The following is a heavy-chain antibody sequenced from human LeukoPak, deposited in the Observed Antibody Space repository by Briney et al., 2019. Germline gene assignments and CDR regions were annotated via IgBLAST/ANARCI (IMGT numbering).Heavy chain of an antibody. J-gene: IGHJ4*02. V-gene: IGHV3-21*01. Sequence: GGSLRLSCAASGFTFSSYSMNWVRQAPGKGLEWVSSISSSSSYIYYADSVKGRFTISRDNAKNSLYLQMNSLRAEGTAVYYCARDAAGIVGAFDYWGQGTLVTVSS. CDR1: GFTFSSYS. D-gene: IGHD1-26*01. CDR2: ISSSSSYI. CDR3: ARDAAGIVGAFDY.